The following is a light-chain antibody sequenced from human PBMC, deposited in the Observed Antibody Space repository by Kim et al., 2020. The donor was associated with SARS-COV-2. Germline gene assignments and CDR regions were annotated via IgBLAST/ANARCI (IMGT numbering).Light chain of an antibody. CDR2: TND. J-gene: IGLJ1*01. V-gene: IGLV1-44*01. CDR1: SSNIGSNT. Sequence: QSVLTQPPSASGTPGQRVTISCSGSSSNIGSNTVNWYQQLPGTAPKLLIFTNDQRPSGVPDRFSGSKSGNTASLTISGLQAEDEADYYCSSYTSSSTLVFGTGTKVTVL. CDR3: SSYTSSSTLV.